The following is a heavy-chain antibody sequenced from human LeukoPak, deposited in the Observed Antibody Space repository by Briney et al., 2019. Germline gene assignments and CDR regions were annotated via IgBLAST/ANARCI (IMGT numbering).Heavy chain of an antibody. J-gene: IGHJ6*03. CDR1: GYTFTIYD. CDR2: MNPNSGNT. V-gene: IGHV1-8*03. CDR3: ARKILSRTYYYYYYYMDV. Sequence: ASVTVSFMASGYTFTIYDINWVRPATGQGVEWMGWMNPNSGNTGYAQKFQGRVTITRNTSISTAYMELSSLRSEDTAVYYCARKILSRTYYYYYYYMDVWGKGTTVTVSS. D-gene: IGHD1/OR15-1a*01.